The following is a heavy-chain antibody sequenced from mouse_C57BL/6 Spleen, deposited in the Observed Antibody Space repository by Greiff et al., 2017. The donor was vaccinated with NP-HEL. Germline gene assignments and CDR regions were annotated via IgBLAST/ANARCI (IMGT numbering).Heavy chain of an antibody. J-gene: IGHJ3*01. CDR3: ARSDTDGGAWFAY. CDR1: GFTFSSYA. V-gene: IGHV5-4*03. Sequence: EVKLVESGGGLVKPGGSLKLSCAASGFTFSSYAMSWVRQTPEKRLEWVATISDGGSYTYYPDNVKGRFTISKDNAKNNLYLQMSHLKSEDTAMYYCARSDTDGGAWFAYWGQGTLVTVSA. CDR2: ISDGGSYT. D-gene: IGHD3-3*01.